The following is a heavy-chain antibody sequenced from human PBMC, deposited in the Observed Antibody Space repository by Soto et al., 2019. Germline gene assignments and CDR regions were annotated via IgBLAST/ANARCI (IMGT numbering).Heavy chain of an antibody. CDR3: ARMGSSYGMDV. V-gene: IGHV5-10-1*01. CDR2: IDPSDSYT. Sequence: GESLKLSCKGSGYSFTSNWISCVRQMPGKGLQWMGRIDPSDSYTNYSPSFQGHVTISADKSISTAYLQWSSLKASDTAIYYCARMGSSYGMDVWGQGTTVTVSS. D-gene: IGHD3-16*01. J-gene: IGHJ6*02. CDR1: GYSFTSNW.